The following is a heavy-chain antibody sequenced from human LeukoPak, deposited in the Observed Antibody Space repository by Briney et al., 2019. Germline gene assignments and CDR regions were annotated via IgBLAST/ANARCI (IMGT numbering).Heavy chain of an antibody. V-gene: IGHV3-7*01. CDR2: MNPAGSEI. Sequence: GGSLRLSCEASGFSFSGSWMSWVRQVPGKGLEWLADMNPAGSEILYVDSVKGRFTISRDNSKNSLYLQMDGLRAEDTAVYYCARDPLNGALDIWGRGTLDTVSS. D-gene: IGHD2-8*01. CDR3: ARDPLNGALDI. J-gene: IGHJ3*02. CDR1: GFSFSGSW.